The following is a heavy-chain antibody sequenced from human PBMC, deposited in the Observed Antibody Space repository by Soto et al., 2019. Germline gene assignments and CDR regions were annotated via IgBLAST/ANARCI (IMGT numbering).Heavy chain of an antibody. CDR1: GFIFGTYG. V-gene: IGHV3-33*01. D-gene: IGHD2-21*01. CDR3: ARADCGGQCPCDY. CDR2: IWYDGSVK. Sequence: PGGSLRLSCAASGFIFGTYGMHWVRQAPGKGLEWVAGIWYDGSVKTYADSVKGRFSTSRDNSQNTVYLQMNTLSAEDTAVYYCARADCGGQCPCDYWGQGTLVTVSS. J-gene: IGHJ4*02.